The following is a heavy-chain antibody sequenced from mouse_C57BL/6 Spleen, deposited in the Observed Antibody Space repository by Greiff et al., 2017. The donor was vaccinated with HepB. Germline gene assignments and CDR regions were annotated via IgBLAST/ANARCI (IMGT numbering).Heavy chain of an antibody. CDR3: ARDQGRD. CDR1: GFTFSSYA. D-gene: IGHD1-1*01. J-gene: IGHJ4*01. V-gene: IGHV5-4*01. Sequence: EVKLVDSGGGLVKPGGSLKLSCAASGFTFSSYAMSWVRQTPEKRLEWVATISDGGSYTYYPDNVKGRFTISRDNAKNNLYLQMSHLKSEDTAMYYCARDQGRDWGQGTSVTVSS. CDR2: ISDGGSYT.